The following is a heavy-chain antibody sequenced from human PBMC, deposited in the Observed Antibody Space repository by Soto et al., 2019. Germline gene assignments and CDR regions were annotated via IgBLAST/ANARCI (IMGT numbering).Heavy chain of an antibody. CDR1: GYSFTSYW. CDR2: IYPGDSDT. D-gene: IGHD6-13*01. Sequence: GEALKISCKGSGYSFTSYWIGWVRQMPGKGLEWMGIIYPGDSDTKYSPSFQGQVTISADKSISTAYLQWSSLKDSDTAMYYCARQTVPYSLPAFHGYSSSWYFDYWGQGTLVTVSS. J-gene: IGHJ4*02. CDR3: ARQTVPYSLPAFHGYSSSWYFDY. V-gene: IGHV5-51*01.